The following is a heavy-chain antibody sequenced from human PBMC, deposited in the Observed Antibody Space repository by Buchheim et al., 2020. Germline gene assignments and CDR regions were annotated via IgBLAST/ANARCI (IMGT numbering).Heavy chain of an antibody. CDR1: AYTFTSHG. CDR3: ARDGGAYGSGFHYSYYMDV. D-gene: IGHD3-10*01. CDR2: VNGGNGNT. Sequence: QVELVQSGAEVRKPGASVMVSCKAPAYTFTSHGIHWVRQAPGQRLEWMGWVNGGNGNTKYSQSFQGRISISRDTSATTAYMELSGLTSEDTAVYYCARDGGAYGSGFHYSYYMDVWGKGTT. V-gene: IGHV1-3*01. J-gene: IGHJ6*03.